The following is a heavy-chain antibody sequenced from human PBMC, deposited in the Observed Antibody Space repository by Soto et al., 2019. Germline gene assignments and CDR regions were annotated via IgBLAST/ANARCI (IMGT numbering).Heavy chain of an antibody. CDR2: INAGNGNT. CDR1: GYTFTSYA. Sequence: ASVKVSCKASGYTFTSYAMHWVRQAPGQRLEWMGWINAGNGNTKYSQKFQGRVTITRDTSASTAYMELSSLRSEDTAVYYCARDGEVGYPEYYYYYMDVWGKGTTVTVSS. CDR3: ARDGEVGYPEYYYYYMDV. J-gene: IGHJ6*03. D-gene: IGHD3-10*01. V-gene: IGHV1-3*01.